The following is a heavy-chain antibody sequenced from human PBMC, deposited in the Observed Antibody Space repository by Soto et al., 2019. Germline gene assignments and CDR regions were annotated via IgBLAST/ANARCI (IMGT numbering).Heavy chain of an antibody. V-gene: IGHV4-59*01. CDR1: GGSLSSYY. CDR3: ASGAVLRFLEWFRMDV. J-gene: IGHJ6*02. Sequence: SETLSLTCTVSGGSLSSYYWSWVRQPPGKGLEWIGYIYYSGSTNYNPSLKSRVTISVDTSKNQFSLKLSSVTAADTAVYYCASGAVLRFLEWFRMDVWGQGTTVTVSS. CDR2: IYYSGST. D-gene: IGHD3-3*01.